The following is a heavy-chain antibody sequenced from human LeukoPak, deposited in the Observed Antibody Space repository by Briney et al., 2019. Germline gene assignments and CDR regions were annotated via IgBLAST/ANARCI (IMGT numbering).Heavy chain of an antibody. Sequence: GASVKVSCKASGGTFSSYAISWVRQAPGQGLEWMGGIIPIFGTANYAQKFQGRVTITADESTSTAYMELSSLRSEDTAVYYCARGGYYYDSSGYSGGQFDPWGQGTLVTVSS. CDR1: GGTFSSYA. D-gene: IGHD3-22*01. CDR3: ARGGYYYDSSGYSGGQFDP. CDR2: IIPIFGTA. V-gene: IGHV1-69*13. J-gene: IGHJ5*02.